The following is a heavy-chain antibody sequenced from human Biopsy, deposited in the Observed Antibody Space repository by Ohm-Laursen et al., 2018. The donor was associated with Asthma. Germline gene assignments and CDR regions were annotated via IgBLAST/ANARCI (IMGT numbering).Heavy chain of an antibody. D-gene: IGHD1-1*01. Sequence: SLRLSCAASGFTFSSYGMHWVRQAPGKGLEWVAVIAYDGSNKYYADSVKGRFTISRDNSKNTLDLQMNSLREEDTAVYYCVRDGTDDAFDIWGQGTVVSVSS. CDR2: IAYDGSNK. V-gene: IGHV3-30*03. CDR3: VRDGTDDAFDI. J-gene: IGHJ3*02. CDR1: GFTFSSYG.